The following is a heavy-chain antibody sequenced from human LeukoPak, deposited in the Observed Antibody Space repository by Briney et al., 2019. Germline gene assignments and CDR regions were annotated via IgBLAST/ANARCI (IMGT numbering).Heavy chain of an antibody. CDR3: ARDHWLLSSKTWYYYGMDV. V-gene: IGHV4-59*01. D-gene: IGHD3-9*01. CDR1: GGSISPYY. Sequence: PSETLSLTCVVSGGSISPYYWSWIRQSPGKGLEWIGYIDPSGSASYNPSLKSRVIIFVDTSKNLLSLILTSVSASDTAIYYCARDHWLLSSKTWYYYGMDVWGQGTTVTVSS. J-gene: IGHJ6*02. CDR2: IDPSGSA.